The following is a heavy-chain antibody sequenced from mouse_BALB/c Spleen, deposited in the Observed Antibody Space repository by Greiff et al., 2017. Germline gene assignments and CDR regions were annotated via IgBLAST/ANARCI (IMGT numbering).Heavy chain of an antibody. CDR3: ARGGALYYGNSAWFAY. CDR1: GFTFSSYA. V-gene: IGHV5-6-5*01. D-gene: IGHD2-1*01. Sequence: EVKLMESGGGLVKPGGSLKLSCAASGFTFSSYAMSWVRQTPEKRLEWVASISSGGSTYYPDSVKGRFTISRDNARNILYLQMSSLRSEDTAMYYCARGGALYYGNSAWFAYWGQGTLVTVSA. J-gene: IGHJ3*01. CDR2: ISSGGST.